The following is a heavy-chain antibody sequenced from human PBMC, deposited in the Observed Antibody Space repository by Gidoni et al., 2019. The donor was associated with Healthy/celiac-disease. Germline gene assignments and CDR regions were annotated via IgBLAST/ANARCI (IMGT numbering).Heavy chain of an antibody. J-gene: IGHJ5*02. CDR1: GFTVSSYA. Sequence: EVQLVESGGGLVQPGGALRRSCAAAGFTVSSYAMSWVRQAPGKGLEWVSAISGSGGSTYYADSVKGRFTISRDNSKNTLYLQMNSLRAEDTAVYYCAKVEGYCSSTSCHSNWFDPWGQGTLVTVSS. D-gene: IGHD2-2*01. CDR3: AKVEGYCSSTSCHSNWFDP. V-gene: IGHV3-23*04. CDR2: ISGSGGST.